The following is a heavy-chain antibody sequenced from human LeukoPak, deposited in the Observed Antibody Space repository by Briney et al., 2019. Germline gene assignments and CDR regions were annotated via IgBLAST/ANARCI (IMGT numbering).Heavy chain of an antibody. CDR2: ISSNGGST. Sequence: PGGSLRLSCAASGFTFSSYGMHWVRQAPGKGLEYVSGISSNGGSTYYADSVKDRLTISRDNSKNTLYLQMSSLRPEDTAIYYCVKALSSTVTTKKKFDYWGQGTLVTVSS. V-gene: IGHV3-64D*06. CDR1: GFTFSSYG. J-gene: IGHJ4*02. CDR3: VKALSSTVTTKKKFDY. D-gene: IGHD4-17*01.